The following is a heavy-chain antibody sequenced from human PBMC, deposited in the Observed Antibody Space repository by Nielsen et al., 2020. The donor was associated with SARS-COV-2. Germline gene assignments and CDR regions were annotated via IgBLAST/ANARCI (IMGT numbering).Heavy chain of an antibody. CDR2: IYYSGST. V-gene: IGHV4-31*03. CDR3: ATRGGRAIFGVVVRWFDP. Sequence: SETLSLTCTLSGGSISSGGYYWSWIRQHPGKGLEWIGYIYYSGSTYYNPSLKSRVTISVDTSKNQFSLKLSSVTAADTAVYYCATRGGRAIFGVVVRWFDPWGQGTLVTVSS. CDR1: GGSISSGGYY. D-gene: IGHD3-3*01. J-gene: IGHJ5*02.